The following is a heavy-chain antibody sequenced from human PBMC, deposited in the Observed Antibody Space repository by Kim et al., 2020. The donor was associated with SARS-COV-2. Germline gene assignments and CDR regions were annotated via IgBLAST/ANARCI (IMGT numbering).Heavy chain of an antibody. J-gene: IGHJ3*02. CDR3: TRVPGTAFAFLDAYD. V-gene: IGHV3-73*01. D-gene: IGHD3-3*01. CDR1: GFSFSDSA. Sequence: LSLTCAASGFSFSDSAMHWVRQASGKGLEWVGRIRSKANSYATTYAASVKGRFTIPRDDSKNAAYLQMKSLKTEDTAAYYCTRVPGTAFAFLDAYD. CDR2: IRSKANSYAT.